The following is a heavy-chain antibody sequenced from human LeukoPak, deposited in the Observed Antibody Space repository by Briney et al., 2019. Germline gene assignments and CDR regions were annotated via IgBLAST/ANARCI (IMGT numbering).Heavy chain of an antibody. Sequence: GGSLRLSCAGSGYSFDSYAMTWVRQAPGKGLEWVSSINGGGDITYYAESVKGRFTVSRNNSKNTLFLQMNSLRAEDTAVFYCAKRYGDSTGWFFDFWGQGSLVTVSS. D-gene: IGHD6-13*01. CDR2: INGGGDIT. CDR3: AKRYGDSTGWFFDF. CDR1: GYSFDSYA. J-gene: IGHJ4*02. V-gene: IGHV3-23*01.